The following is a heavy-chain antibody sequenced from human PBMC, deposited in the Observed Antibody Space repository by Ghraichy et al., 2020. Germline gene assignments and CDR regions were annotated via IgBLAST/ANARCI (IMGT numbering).Heavy chain of an antibody. CDR1: GGSISNYY. D-gene: IGHD2-2*01. CDR2: IYYSGST. V-gene: IGHV4-59*01. CDR3: ARDRLVLPAAETDYYYYYMDV. Sequence: SETLSLTCTVSGGSISNYYWSWIRQPPGKGLEWIGYIYYSGSTNYNPSLKSRVTISVDTSKNQFSLKLSSVTAADTAVYYCARDRLVLPAAETDYYYYYMDVWGKGTAVTVSS. J-gene: IGHJ6*03.